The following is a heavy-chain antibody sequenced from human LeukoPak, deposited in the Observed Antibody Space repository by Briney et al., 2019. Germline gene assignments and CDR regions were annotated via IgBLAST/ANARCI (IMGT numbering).Heavy chain of an antibody. CDR3: ARGPGITAAGNFDY. D-gene: IGHD6-13*01. CDR1: DGSLSGYY. J-gene: IGHJ4*02. CDR2: INHSGST. V-gene: IGHV4-34*01. Sequence: SETLSLTCAVYDGSLSGYYWNWIRQPPGKGLEWIGEINHSGSTNYNPSLKSRVTVSVDTSKNQFSLKLSSVTAADTAVYYCARGPGITAAGNFDYWGQGTLVTVSS.